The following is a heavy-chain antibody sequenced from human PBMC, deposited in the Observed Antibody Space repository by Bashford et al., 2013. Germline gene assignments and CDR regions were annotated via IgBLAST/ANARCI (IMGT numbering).Heavy chain of an antibody. J-gene: IGHJ4*02. D-gene: IGHD3-3*01. CDR2: INPHNGAT. V-gene: IGHV1-2*02. Sequence: SVKVSCKASGYTLNANFLYWVRQAPRQGLEWMGWINPHNGATKYAQNFQGRVTMTRDTSTGTAYMELDNLTSDDTAVYFCARVNWDLSSKNAFWSGYSDFWGQGTPVTVSS. CDR3: ARVNWDLSSKNAFWSGYSDF. CDR1: GYTLNANF.